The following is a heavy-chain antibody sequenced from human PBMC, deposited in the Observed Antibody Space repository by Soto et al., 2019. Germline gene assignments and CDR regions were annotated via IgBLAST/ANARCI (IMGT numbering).Heavy chain of an antibody. J-gene: IGHJ5*02. CDR3: ARWGGIAAAGRDNWFDP. CDR1: GGSISSYY. D-gene: IGHD6-13*01. V-gene: IGHV4-59*01. CDR2: IYYSGST. Sequence: SETLSLTCTVSGGSISSYYWSWIRQPPGKGLEWIGYIYYSGSTNYNPSLKSRVTISVDTSKNQFSLKLSSVTAADTAVYYCARWGGIAAAGRDNWFDPWGQGTLVTVSS.